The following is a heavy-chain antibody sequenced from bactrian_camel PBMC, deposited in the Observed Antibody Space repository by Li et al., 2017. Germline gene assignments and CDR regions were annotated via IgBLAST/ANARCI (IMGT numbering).Heavy chain of an antibody. D-gene: IGHD5*01. J-gene: IGHJ6*01. CDR2: INTGGSIT. Sequence: QLVESGGGLVQPGGSLRLSCAASGFTFSPYWMDWVRQAPGKGLEWVSTINTGGSITHYADSVKGRLTISRDNAKNTVYLQMNSLKREDTAVYYCVGDYFTGWVFGYWGQGTQVTVS. CDR3: VGDYFTGWVFGY. CDR1: GFTFSPYW. V-gene: IGHV3S25*01.